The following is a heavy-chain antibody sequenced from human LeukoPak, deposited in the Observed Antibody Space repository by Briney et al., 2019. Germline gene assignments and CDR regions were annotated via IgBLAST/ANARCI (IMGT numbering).Heavy chain of an antibody. V-gene: IGHV1-2*04. J-gene: IGHJ4*02. CDR2: INPNSGGT. D-gene: IGHD5-18*01. Sequence: ASVKVSCKASGYTFTGYYMHWVRQAPGQGLEWMGWINPNSGGTNYAQKFQGWVTMTRDTSISTAYMELSRLRSDDTAVYYCARDHDTDLLTDTAMVPGGYWGQGTLVTVSS. CDR1: GYTFTGYY. CDR3: ARDHDTDLLTDTAMVPGGY.